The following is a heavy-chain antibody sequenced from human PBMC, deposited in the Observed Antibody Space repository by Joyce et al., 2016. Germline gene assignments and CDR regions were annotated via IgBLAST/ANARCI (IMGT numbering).Heavy chain of an antibody. Sequence: QVQLVQSGAEVKKPGASVKVSCRAFGYTFRRYSISWVRQAPGQGLEWMGWISGYNGNANYAQKVQGRVTMTTDTSTNTAYMELRSLRSDDTSVYYCARDGGGSVVSAGIHDYWGQGTLVTVSS. J-gene: IGHJ4*02. CDR3: ARDGGGSVVSAGIHDY. CDR1: GYTFRRYS. CDR2: ISGYNGNA. V-gene: IGHV1-18*01. D-gene: IGHD6-13*01.